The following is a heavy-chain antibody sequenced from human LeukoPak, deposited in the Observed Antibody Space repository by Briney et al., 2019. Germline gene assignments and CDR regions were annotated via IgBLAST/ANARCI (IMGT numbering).Heavy chain of an antibody. Sequence: SETLSLTCAVYGGSFSGYYWSWIRQPSGKGLEWIGEINHSGSTNYNPSLKSRVTISVDTSKNQFSLKLSSVPAADTAVYYCARFSQYSDSTYHDLDYWGQGTLVSVSS. CDR1: GGSFSGYY. V-gene: IGHV4-34*01. J-gene: IGHJ4*02. CDR2: INHSGST. CDR3: ARFSQYSDSTYHDLDY. D-gene: IGHD3-22*01.